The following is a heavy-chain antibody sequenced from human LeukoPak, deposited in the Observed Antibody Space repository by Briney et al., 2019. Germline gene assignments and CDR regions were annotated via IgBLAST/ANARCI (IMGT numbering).Heavy chain of an antibody. CDR2: IDPNNGGT. D-gene: IGHD3-22*01. Sequence: ASVKVSCKASGYTFTGYYMHWVRQAPGQGLEWMGRIDPNNGGTNFAQKFQGRVTMTRDTSISTAYMELSRLTSDDTAVYYCARVMYYYDSSGYLDYWGQGTLVTVSS. CDR1: GYTFTGYY. J-gene: IGHJ4*02. V-gene: IGHV1-2*06. CDR3: ARVMYYYDSSGYLDY.